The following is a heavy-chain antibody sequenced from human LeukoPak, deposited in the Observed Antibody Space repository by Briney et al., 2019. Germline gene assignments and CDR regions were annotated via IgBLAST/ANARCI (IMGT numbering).Heavy chain of an antibody. Sequence: ASVKVSCKVSGYTLTELSMHWVRQAPGKGLEWMGGFDPEDGETIYAQKFQGRVTMTEDTSTDTAYMELSSLRSEDTAVYYCATGHTAMDSDWFDPWGQGTLVTVSS. V-gene: IGHV1-24*01. D-gene: IGHD5-18*01. CDR2: FDPEDGET. CDR3: ATGHTAMDSDWFDP. CDR1: GYTLTELS. J-gene: IGHJ5*02.